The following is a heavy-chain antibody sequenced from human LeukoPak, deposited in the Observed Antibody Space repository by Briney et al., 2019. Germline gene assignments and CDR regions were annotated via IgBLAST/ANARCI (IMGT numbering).Heavy chain of an antibody. CDR2: IYYSGST. D-gene: IGHD6-6*01. V-gene: IGHV4-39*01. J-gene: IGHJ4*02. CDR3: ARHGAWYSSSGHY. Sequence: TSETLSLTCTVSGGSISSSSYYWGWIRQPPGKGLEWIGSIYYSGSTYYNPSLKSRVTISVDTSKNQFSLKLSSVTAADTAVYYCARHGAWYSSSGHYWGQGTLVTVSS. CDR1: GGSISSSSYY.